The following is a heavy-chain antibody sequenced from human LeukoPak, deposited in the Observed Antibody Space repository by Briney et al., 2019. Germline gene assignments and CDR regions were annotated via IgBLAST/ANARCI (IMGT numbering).Heavy chain of an antibody. D-gene: IGHD1-26*01. CDR3: ARGGGSYEVAFDY. V-gene: IGHV4-38-2*02. Sequence: SETLSLTCTVSGYSISSGYYWGWIRQPPGKGLEWIGSIYHSGSTYYNPSLKSRVTISVDTSKNQFSLKLSSVTAADTAVYYCARGGGSYEVAFDYWGQGTLVTVSS. CDR2: IYHSGST. J-gene: IGHJ4*02. CDR1: GYSISSGYY.